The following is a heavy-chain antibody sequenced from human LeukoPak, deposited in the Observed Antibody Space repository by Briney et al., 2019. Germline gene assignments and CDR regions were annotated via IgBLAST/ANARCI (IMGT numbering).Heavy chain of an antibody. CDR2: IYYSGST. Sequence: PSETLSLTCTVSGGSISSSSYYWIWIRQPPGKGLEWIGNIYYSGSTYYNPSLKSRVTISVDTSKNQFSLKLSSVTAADTAVYYCARENGDYVFFDYWGQGTLVTVSS. CDR1: GGSISSSSYY. V-gene: IGHV4-39*07. J-gene: IGHJ4*02. CDR3: ARENGDYVFFDY. D-gene: IGHD4-17*01.